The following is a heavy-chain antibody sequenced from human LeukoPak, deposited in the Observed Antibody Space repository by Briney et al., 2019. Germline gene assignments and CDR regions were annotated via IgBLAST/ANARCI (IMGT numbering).Heavy chain of an antibody. Sequence: ASVKVSCKASGYTFTGYYMHWVRHAPGQGLEWMGWINPNSGGTNYAQKFQGRVTMTRDTSISTAYMELSRLRSDDTAVHYCARETGRYCSSTSCLSYWGQGTLVTVSS. CDR2: INPNSGGT. J-gene: IGHJ4*02. CDR3: ARETGRYCSSTSCLSY. D-gene: IGHD2-2*01. CDR1: GYTFTGYY. V-gene: IGHV1-2*02.